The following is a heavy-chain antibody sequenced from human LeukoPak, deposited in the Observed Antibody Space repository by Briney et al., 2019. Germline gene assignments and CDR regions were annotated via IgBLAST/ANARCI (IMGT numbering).Heavy chain of an antibody. CDR3: ARALRWLQFPGWFDS. D-gene: IGHD5-24*01. J-gene: IGHJ5*01. CDR1: GVSFSGYY. Sequence: SETLSLTCAVYGVSFSGYYWSCIRQPPGKGLEWIGEINHSGSTNYNPSLKSRVTISVDTSKNQFSLKLSSVTAADTAVYYCARALRWLQFPGWFDSWGQGTLVTVSS. V-gene: IGHV4-34*01. CDR2: INHSGST.